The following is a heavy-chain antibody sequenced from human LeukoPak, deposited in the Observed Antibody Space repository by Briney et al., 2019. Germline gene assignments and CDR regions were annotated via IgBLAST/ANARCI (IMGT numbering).Heavy chain of an antibody. CDR2: IWYDGSNK. CDR3: ARRNYGDDY. Sequence: GGSLRLSCAASGFTFSSYGMHWVRQAPGKGLEWVAVIWYDGSNKYYADSAKGQFTISRDNAKNSLYLQMNSLRAEDTAVYYCARRNYGDDYWGQGTLVTVSS. CDR1: GFTFSSYG. J-gene: IGHJ4*02. V-gene: IGHV3-33*01. D-gene: IGHD1-7*01.